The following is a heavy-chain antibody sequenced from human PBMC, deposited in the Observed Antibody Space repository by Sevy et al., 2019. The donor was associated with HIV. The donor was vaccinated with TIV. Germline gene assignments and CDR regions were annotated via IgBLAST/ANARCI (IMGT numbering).Heavy chain of an antibody. Sequence: GGSLRLSCVASGFMFSDSAMHWVRQASGKGLEWVGRIRTKANNYATAYGESVKGRFTLSRDDSKNTVYLQLNSLKTEDTAVYYCTKSAVREEPNESWGQGTLVTVSS. CDR1: GFMFSDSA. CDR3: TKSAVREEPNES. D-gene: IGHD2-8*01. V-gene: IGHV3-73*01. CDR2: IRTKANNYAT. J-gene: IGHJ5*02.